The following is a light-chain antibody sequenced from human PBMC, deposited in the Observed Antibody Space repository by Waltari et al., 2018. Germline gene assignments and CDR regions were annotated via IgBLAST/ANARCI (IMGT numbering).Light chain of an antibody. Sequence: QSALTQPASVSGSPGQSITISCTGTTYDIGYYDYVSWYQQHLGRAPKLIIYDVRARPSGVSDRFSGSESGNTASLIISGLQADDEADYYCSSHTTRSTWVFGGGTKLTVL. V-gene: IGLV2-14*03. J-gene: IGLJ3*02. CDR2: DVR. CDR3: SSHTTRSTWV. CDR1: TYDIGYYDY.